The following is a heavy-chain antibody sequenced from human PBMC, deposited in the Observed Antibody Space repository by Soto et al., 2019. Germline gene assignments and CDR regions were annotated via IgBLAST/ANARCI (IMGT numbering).Heavy chain of an antibody. Sequence: EVQLVESGGGLVQPGRSLRLSCAASGFTFDDYAMHWVRQAPGKGLEWVSGISWNSGSIGYADSVKGRFTISRDNAKNSLYLQMNSLRAEDTALYYCAKDMRPYGSGSYYSWGQGTLVTVSS. CDR3: AKDMRPYGSGSYYS. CDR2: ISWNSGSI. J-gene: IGHJ4*02. V-gene: IGHV3-9*01. D-gene: IGHD3-10*01. CDR1: GFTFDDYA.